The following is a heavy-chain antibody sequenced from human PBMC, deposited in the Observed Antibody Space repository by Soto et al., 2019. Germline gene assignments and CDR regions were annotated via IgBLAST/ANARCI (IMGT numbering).Heavy chain of an antibody. Sequence: PSETLSLTCAVYGGSFSGYYWSWIRQPPGKGLEWIGEINHSGSTNYNPSLKSRVTISVDTSKNQFSLKLSSVTAADTAVYYCARGGWNYVGFAYWGQGTLVTVSP. D-gene: IGHD1-7*01. CDR1: GGSFSGYY. CDR2: INHSGST. J-gene: IGHJ4*02. CDR3: ARGGWNYVGFAY. V-gene: IGHV4-34*01.